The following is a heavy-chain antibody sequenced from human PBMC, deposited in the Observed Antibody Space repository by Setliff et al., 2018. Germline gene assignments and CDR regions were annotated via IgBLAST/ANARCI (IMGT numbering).Heavy chain of an antibody. D-gene: IGHD3-3*01. CDR2: IYYSGST. CDR1: GGSISSYY. Sequence: ETLSLTCTVSGGSISSYYWSWIRQPPGKGLEWIGYIYYSGSTNYNPSLKSRVTISVDTSKNQFSLKLSSVTAADTAVYYCARGAQRLEWLQYYYYYYMDVWGKGTTVTVSS. J-gene: IGHJ6*03. V-gene: IGHV4-59*01. CDR3: ARGAQRLEWLQYYYYYYMDV.